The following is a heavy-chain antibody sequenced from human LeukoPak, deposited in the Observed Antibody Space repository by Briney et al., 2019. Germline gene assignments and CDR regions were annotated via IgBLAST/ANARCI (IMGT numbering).Heavy chain of an antibody. J-gene: IGHJ4*02. CDR1: GGSISSYY. CDR3: ARQPDYFDY. V-gene: IGHV4-59*08. CDR2: IYYSGST. Sequence: SETLSLTCTVSGGSISSYYWSWIRQPPGKGLEWIGYIYYSGSTNYNPSLKSRVTIPIDTSKKQFSLKLSSVTAADTAVYYCARQPDYFDYWGQGTLVTVSS.